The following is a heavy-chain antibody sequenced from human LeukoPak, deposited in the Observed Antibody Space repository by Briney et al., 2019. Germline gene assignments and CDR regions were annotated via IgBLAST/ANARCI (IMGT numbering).Heavy chain of an antibody. CDR2: ISYDGSSK. V-gene: IGHV3-30-3*01. Sequence: GGSLRLSCAASEFTFSSFAMSWVRQAPGKGLEWVAVISYDGSSKYYADSVKGRFTISRDNSKNTLYLQMNSLRAEDTAVYYCAYSSSWYSPIDYWGQGTLVTVSS. D-gene: IGHD6-13*01. CDR3: AYSSSWYSPIDY. CDR1: EFTFSSFA. J-gene: IGHJ4*02.